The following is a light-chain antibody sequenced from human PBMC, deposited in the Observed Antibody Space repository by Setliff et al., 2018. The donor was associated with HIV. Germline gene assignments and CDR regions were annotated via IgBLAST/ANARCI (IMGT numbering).Light chain of an antibody. Sequence: QSVLAQPASVSGSPGQSITISCTGSSSDIGGYNFVSWYQQHPGKAPKLIIYGVNYRPSGVSSRFSGSKSGNTASLTISGLQAEDEVDYYCSSYSGINTQMFGTGTKVTVL. CDR3: SSYSGINTQM. CDR1: SSDIGGYNF. V-gene: IGLV2-14*01. J-gene: IGLJ1*01. CDR2: GVN.